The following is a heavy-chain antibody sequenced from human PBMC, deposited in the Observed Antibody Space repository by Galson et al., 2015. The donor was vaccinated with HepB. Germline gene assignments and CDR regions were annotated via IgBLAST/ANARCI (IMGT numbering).Heavy chain of an antibody. CDR2: ISGNGGA. J-gene: IGHJ2*01. D-gene: IGHD6-19*01. Sequence: SLRLSCAASGFPFSSYAMSWVRQAPGKGLEWLSFISGNGGAYYADSVKGRFTISRDNSKNTLFLRMNSLRAEDTAVYYCARGAVAGTFVPTFFDIWGRGTLVTVSS. CDR3: ARGAVAGTFVPTFFDI. CDR1: GFPFSSYA. V-gene: IGHV3-23*01.